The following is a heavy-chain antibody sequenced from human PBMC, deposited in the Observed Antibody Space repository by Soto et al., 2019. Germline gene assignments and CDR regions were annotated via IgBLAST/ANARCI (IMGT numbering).Heavy chain of an antibody. J-gene: IGHJ4*02. Sequence: EVQLLESGGSLVQPGESLRLSCAASRFTFNNYAMDWVRQAPGKGLEWVSVISGSGSHTYYADSVRGRFTISRDNSKNTVVLQIDSLRVEATALYSYATETQDTAMTEGVFDSWGQGTLVTVSS. D-gene: IGHD5-18*01. CDR1: RFTFNNYA. V-gene: IGHV3-23*01. CDR2: ISGSGSHT. CDR3: ATETQDTAMTEGVFDS.